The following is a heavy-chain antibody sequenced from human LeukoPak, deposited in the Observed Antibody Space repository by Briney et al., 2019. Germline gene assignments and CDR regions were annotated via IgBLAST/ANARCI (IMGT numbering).Heavy chain of an antibody. CDR2: FDPEDGEA. Sequence: ASVKVSCKVSGSTLTELSMHWVRQAPGEGLEWMGGFDPEDGEAIYAQKFQGRVTMTEDTSTDTVYMELSSLRSEDTAVYYCARGRSLRLRLGELSLSPAFWGQGTLVTVSS. J-gene: IGHJ4*02. D-gene: IGHD3-16*02. V-gene: IGHV1-24*01. CDR3: ARGRSLRLRLGELSLSPAF. CDR1: GSTLTELS.